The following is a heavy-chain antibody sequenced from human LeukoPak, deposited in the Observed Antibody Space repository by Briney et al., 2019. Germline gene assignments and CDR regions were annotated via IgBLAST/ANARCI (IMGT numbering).Heavy chain of an antibody. V-gene: IGHV3-74*01. Sequence: PGGSLRLSCAASGFSFSSYWMHWVRQAPGKGLVWVSRISSDGSSSSYADSVKGRFTISRDNAKNTLYPQMNSLRAEDTAVYFCAKDRYYDFWNGYPDYFDYWGQGALVTVSS. D-gene: IGHD3-3*01. CDR1: GFSFSSYW. J-gene: IGHJ4*02. CDR3: AKDRYYDFWNGYPDYFDY. CDR2: ISSDGSSS.